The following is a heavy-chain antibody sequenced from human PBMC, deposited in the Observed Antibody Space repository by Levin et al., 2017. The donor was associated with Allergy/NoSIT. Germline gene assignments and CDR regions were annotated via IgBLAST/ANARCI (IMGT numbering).Heavy chain of an antibody. V-gene: IGHV3-23*01. CDR3: AKDPGIAATILYYFDY. D-gene: IGHD6-13*01. CDR1: GFTFSSYA. Sequence: SCAASGFTFSSYAMSWVRQAPGKGLEWVSAISGSGGSTYYADSVKGRFTISRDNSKNTLYLQMNSLRAEDTAVYYCAKDPGIAATILYYFDYWGQGTLVTVSS. J-gene: IGHJ4*02. CDR2: ISGSGGST.